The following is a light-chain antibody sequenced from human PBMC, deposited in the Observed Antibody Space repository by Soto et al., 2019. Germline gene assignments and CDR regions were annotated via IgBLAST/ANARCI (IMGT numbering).Light chain of an antibody. V-gene: IGKV1-33*01. CDR1: HDITNY. CDR2: GAS. CDR3: QYCDYLPL. Sequence: DIQMTQSPSSLSASVGDRVTITCQASHDITNYLNWYQHKPGKAPKILIYGASNLETGVPSRFSGSGSGTDFTFTISSLQPEDIATYYCQYCDYLPLFGPGTTVDFK. J-gene: IGKJ3*01.